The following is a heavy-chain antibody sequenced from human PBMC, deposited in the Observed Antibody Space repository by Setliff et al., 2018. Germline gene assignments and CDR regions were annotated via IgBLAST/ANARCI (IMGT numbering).Heavy chain of an antibody. CDR2: IYHSGST. Sequence: SETLSLTCAVSGGSISSSNWWSWVRQPPGKGLEWIGEIYHSGSTFYNPSLKSRVTISVDTSKNEFSLKLSSVTAADTAVYYCARDGLRYYFDYWGQGTLVTVSS. CDR3: ARDGLRYYFDY. D-gene: IGHD5-12*01. J-gene: IGHJ4*02. CDR1: GGSISSSNW. V-gene: IGHV4-4*02.